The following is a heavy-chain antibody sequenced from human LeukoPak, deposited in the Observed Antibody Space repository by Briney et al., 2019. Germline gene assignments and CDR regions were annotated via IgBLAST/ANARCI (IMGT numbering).Heavy chain of an antibody. CDR2: IYYSGST. D-gene: IGHD3-3*01. Sequence: SETLSLTCTVSGGSISSGDYYWSWIRQPPGKGLEWIGYIYYSGSTYYNPSPKSRVTISVDTSKNQFSLKLSSVTAADTAVYYCARGSTYYDFWSGYYPYYFDYWGQGTLVTVSS. CDR3: ARGSTYYDFWSGYYPYYFDY. V-gene: IGHV4-30-4*08. J-gene: IGHJ4*02. CDR1: GGSISSGDYY.